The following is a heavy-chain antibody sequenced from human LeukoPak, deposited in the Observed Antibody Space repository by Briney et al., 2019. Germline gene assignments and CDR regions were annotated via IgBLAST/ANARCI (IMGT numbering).Heavy chain of an antibody. D-gene: IGHD4-17*01. CDR2: INHSGST. CDR1: GGSFSGYY. V-gene: IGHV4-34*01. CDR3: AQVTTVTNYYHYGMDV. Sequence: PSETLSLTCAVYGGSFSGYYWSWIRQPPGKGLEWIGEINHSGSTNYNPSLKSRVTISVDTSKNQFSLKLSSVTAADTAVYYCAQVTTVTNYYHYGMDVWGQGTTVTVSS. J-gene: IGHJ6*02.